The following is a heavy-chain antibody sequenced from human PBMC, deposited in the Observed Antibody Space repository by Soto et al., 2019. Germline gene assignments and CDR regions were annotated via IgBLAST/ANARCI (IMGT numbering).Heavy chain of an antibody. V-gene: IGHV1-69*13. CDR2: IIPIFGTA. CDR1: GGTFSSYA. J-gene: IGHJ4*02. CDR3: TREGQWLVMAFDY. D-gene: IGHD6-19*01. Sequence: ASVKVSCKASGGTFSSYAISWVRQAPGQGLEWMGGIIPIFGTANYAQKFQGRVTITADESTSTAYMELSSLRSEDTAVYYCTREGQWLVMAFDYWGQGTLVTVSS.